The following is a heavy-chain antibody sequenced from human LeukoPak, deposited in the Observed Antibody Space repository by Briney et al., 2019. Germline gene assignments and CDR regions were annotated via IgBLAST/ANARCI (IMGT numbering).Heavy chain of an antibody. Sequence: GGSLRLSCAASGFTFTMFGMNWVRQAPGKGLEWVSYIDARSGIVYYADSVQGRFTISRDDAKDSVFLQMNSLRVDDMAVYYCARGGMPSAPPAEYFRYWGQGTLVTVSS. J-gene: IGHJ1*01. CDR1: GFTFTMFG. CDR2: IDARSGIV. V-gene: IGHV3-48*01. D-gene: IGHD2-2*01. CDR3: ARGGMPSAPPAEYFRY.